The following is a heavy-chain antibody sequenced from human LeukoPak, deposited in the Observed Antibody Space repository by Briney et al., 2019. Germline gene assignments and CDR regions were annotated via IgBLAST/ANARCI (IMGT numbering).Heavy chain of an antibody. Sequence: PSETLSLTCTVSGGSIRSGSYYWGWIRQPPGKGLEWIGSIYYSGSTYYNPSLKSRVTISVDTSKNQFSLKLSSVTAADTAVYYCARRPYSSSWYGIIDYWGQGTLVTVSS. CDR2: IYYSGST. D-gene: IGHD6-13*01. J-gene: IGHJ4*02. CDR3: ARRPYSSSWYGIIDY. V-gene: IGHV4-39*01. CDR1: GGSIRSGSYY.